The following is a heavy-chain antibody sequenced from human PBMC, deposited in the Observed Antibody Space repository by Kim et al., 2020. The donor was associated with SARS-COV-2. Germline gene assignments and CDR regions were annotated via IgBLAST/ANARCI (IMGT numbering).Heavy chain of an antibody. CDR3: AKDSGPILNVGDAFDI. CDR2: ISWNSGSI. V-gene: IGHV3-9*01. J-gene: IGHJ3*02. Sequence: GGSLRLSCAASGFTFGDYAMHWVRQAPGKGLEWVSGISWNSGSIGYADSVKGRFTISRDNAKNSLYLQMNSLRAEDTALYYCAKDSGPILNVGDAFDIWGQGTMVTVSS. D-gene: IGHD2-21*01. CDR1: GFTFGDYA.